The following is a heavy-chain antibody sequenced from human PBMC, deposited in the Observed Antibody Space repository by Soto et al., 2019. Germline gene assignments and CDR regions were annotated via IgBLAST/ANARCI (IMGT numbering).Heavy chain of an antibody. V-gene: IGHV3-7*03. Sequence: EVQLVESGGGLVQPGGSLRVSCAASGFTFSDHWMSWVRQAPGKGLEFVANIKQDGSDIFYVDSVRGRFTISRDNANNALYLQMSSLRAEDTAVYYCTRGYCPGGSCYYEYYFDQWGQGTLVTVSS. CDR1: GFTFSDHW. J-gene: IGHJ4*02. D-gene: IGHD2-15*01. CDR2: IKQDGSDI. CDR3: TRGYCPGGSCYYEYYFDQ.